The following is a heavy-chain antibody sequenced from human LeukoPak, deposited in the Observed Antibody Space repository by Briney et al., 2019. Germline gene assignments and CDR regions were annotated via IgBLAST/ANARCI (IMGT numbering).Heavy chain of an antibody. V-gene: IGHV1-69*01. J-gene: IGHJ4*02. CDR1: GGTFGSYA. CDR2: IIPIFGTA. Sequence: SVKVSCKASGGTFGSYAISWVRQAPGQGLEWMGGIIPIFGTANYAQKFQGRVTITADESTSTAYMELSSLRSEDTAVYYCARLEITTVTTSDYWGQGTLVTVSS. D-gene: IGHD4-17*01. CDR3: ARLEITTVTTSDY.